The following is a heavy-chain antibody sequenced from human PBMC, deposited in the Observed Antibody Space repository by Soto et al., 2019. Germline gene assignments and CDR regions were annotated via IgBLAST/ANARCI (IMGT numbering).Heavy chain of an antibody. CDR1: GYTLTELS. D-gene: IGHD6-13*01. CDR2: FDPEDGET. CDR3: ATLVSSSWYKNWFDP. V-gene: IGHV1-24*01. Sequence: ASVKVSCKVSGYTLTELSMHWVRQAPGKGLEWMGGFDPEDGETIYAQKFQGRVAMTEDTSTDTAYMELSSLRSEDTAVYYCATLVSSSWYKNWFDPWGQGTLVTVSS. J-gene: IGHJ5*02.